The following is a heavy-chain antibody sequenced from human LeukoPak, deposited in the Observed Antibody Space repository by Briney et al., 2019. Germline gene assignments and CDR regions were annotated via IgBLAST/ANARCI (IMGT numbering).Heavy chain of an antibody. J-gene: IGHJ4*02. Sequence: GGSLRLSCAASGFNLRDYNMNWVRQAPGKGLEWVSYISSSSSTMYYADSVKGRFTISRDNARNSLYLQMNSLRAEDTAVYYCARGLEWLRRGGSFDHWGQGTLVTVSS. CDR3: ARGLEWLRRGGSFDH. CDR1: GFNLRDYN. D-gene: IGHD5-12*01. CDR2: ISSSSSTM. V-gene: IGHV3-48*04.